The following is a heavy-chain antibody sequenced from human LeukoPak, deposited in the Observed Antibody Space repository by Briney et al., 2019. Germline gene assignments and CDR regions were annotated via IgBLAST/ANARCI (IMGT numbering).Heavy chain of an antibody. CDR2: IYSSGST. CDR3: ARGRDRSKAGDH. CDR1: GGSISNYY. D-gene: IGHD5-24*01. Sequence: PSETLSLTCTVSGGSISNYYWSWIRQPAGKGLEWIGRIYSSGSTNYKPSLKSRVTISLDKSKNQFSLRLTSVTAADTAFYYCARGRDRSKAGDHWGQGSLVTVSS. V-gene: IGHV4-4*07. J-gene: IGHJ4*02.